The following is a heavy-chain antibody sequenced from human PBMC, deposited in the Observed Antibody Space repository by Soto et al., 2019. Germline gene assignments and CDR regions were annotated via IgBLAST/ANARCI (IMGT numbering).Heavy chain of an antibody. D-gene: IGHD3-3*01. CDR2: ISYDGSNK. Sequence: LRLSCAASGFTFSSYGMHWVRQAPGKGLEWVAVISYDGSNKYYADSVKGRFTISRDNSKNTLYLQMNSLRAEDTAVYYCAKEFFYYFDYWGQGTLVTVPQ. J-gene: IGHJ4*02. CDR1: GFTFSSYG. V-gene: IGHV3-30*18. CDR3: AKEFFYYFDY.